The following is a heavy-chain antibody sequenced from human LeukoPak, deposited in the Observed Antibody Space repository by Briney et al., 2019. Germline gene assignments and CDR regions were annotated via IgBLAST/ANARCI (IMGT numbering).Heavy chain of an antibody. CDR2: IYHSGST. J-gene: IGHJ4*02. CDR1: GGSISSSNW. CDR3: AREGGGVAGTGYYFDY. Sequence: SETLSLTCAVSGGSISSSNWWSWVRQPPGKGLEWIGEIYHSGSTNYNPSLKSRVTISVDKSKNQFSLKLSSVTAADTAVYYCAREGGGVAGTGYYFDYWGQGTPVTVSS. V-gene: IGHV4-4*02. D-gene: IGHD6-19*01.